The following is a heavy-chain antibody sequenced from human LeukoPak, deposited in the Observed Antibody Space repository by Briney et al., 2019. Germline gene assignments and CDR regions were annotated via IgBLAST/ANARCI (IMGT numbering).Heavy chain of an antibody. CDR2: ISAYNHNT. V-gene: IGHV1-18*01. CDR3: ARDSSYYDSSGYLVDY. Sequence: ASLWVSCEASGHTFSSYGICWVCEAPGQRVEWMGWISAYNHNTNYAQKLQGRVTMTTDTSTSTAYMELRSLRSDDTAVYYCARDSSYYDSSGYLVDYWGQGTLVTVSS. CDR1: GHTFSSYG. J-gene: IGHJ4*02. D-gene: IGHD3-22*01.